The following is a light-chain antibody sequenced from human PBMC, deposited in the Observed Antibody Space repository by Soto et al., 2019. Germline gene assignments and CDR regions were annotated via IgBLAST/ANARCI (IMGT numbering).Light chain of an antibody. CDR2: DVS. CDR3: SSYTSSSTL. Sequence: QSALTQPRSVSGSPGQSVTISCTGTSSDVGGYNYVSWYQQHPGKAPKLMIYDVSKRPSGVPDRFSGSKSGNTASLTISGPQAEDEADYYCSSYTSSSTLFGTGTKVTVL. CDR1: SSDVGGYNY. J-gene: IGLJ1*01. V-gene: IGLV2-11*01.